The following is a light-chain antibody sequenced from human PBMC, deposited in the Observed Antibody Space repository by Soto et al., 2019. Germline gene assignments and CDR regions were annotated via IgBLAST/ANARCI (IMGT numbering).Light chain of an antibody. CDR3: CSYAGSSTYV. CDR2: EGX. Sequence: QSALTQPASVSGSPGQSITISCTGTSSDVGSYNLVSWYQQHPGKAPXLMIXEGXTXXXGVSNRFSGSKSGNTXSXTISGXXXXXXXXYYCCSYAGSSTYVFGTGTKVTVL. V-gene: IGLV2-23*01. J-gene: IGLJ1*01. CDR1: SSDVGSYNL.